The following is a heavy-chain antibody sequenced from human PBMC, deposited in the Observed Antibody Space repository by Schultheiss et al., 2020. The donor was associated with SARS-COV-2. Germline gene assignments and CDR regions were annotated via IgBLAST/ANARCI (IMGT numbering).Heavy chain of an antibody. J-gene: IGHJ6*02. V-gene: IGHV4-61*08. D-gene: IGHD6-25*01. CDR2: IYYSGST. CDR1: GGSISSGGYS. Sequence: SETLSLTCAVSGGSISSGGYSWSWIRQPPGKGLEWIGYIYYSGSTNYNPSLKSRVTISVDTSKNQFSLKLSSVTAADTAVYYCARDSGYYYGMDVWGQGTTVTVSS. CDR3: ARDSGYYYGMDV.